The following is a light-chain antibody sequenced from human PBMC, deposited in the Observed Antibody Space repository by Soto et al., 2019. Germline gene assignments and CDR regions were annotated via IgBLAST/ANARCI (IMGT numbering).Light chain of an antibody. V-gene: IGLV2-8*01. CDR3: SSYAVSNNVV. J-gene: IGLJ2*01. CDR2: EVS. CDR1: SSDVRGYNY. Sequence: QSVLTQPPSASGSPGQSVTISCTGASSDVRGYNYVSWYQHHPGKAPKLMIYEVSKRPSGVPDRFSGSKSGNTASLTVSGLQPEDEADYYCSSYAVSNNVVFGGGTKLTVL.